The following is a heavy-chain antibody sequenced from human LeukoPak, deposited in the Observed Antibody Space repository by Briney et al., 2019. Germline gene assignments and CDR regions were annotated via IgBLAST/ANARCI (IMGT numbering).Heavy chain of an antibody. V-gene: IGHV4-39*01. CDR2: IYYNGNT. J-gene: IGHJ5*02. CDR1: GGSISSTSYY. Sequence: SETLSLTCTVSGGSISSTSYYWGWIRQPPGKGLEWIGSIYYNGNTYYNPSLKSRVTISADTSKNQFSLKLSSVTAADTAVYYCVAYQLPPRWFDPWGQGTLVTVSS. D-gene: IGHD2-2*01. CDR3: VAYQLPPRWFDP.